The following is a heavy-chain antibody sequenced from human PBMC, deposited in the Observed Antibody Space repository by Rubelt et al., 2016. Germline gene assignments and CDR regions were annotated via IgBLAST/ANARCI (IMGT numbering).Heavy chain of an antibody. CDR3: KSDWPPGDY. CDR2: IYYSGST. J-gene: IGHJ4*02. Sequence: QLQLQESGPGLVKPSETLSLTCTVSGGSISSSSYYWGWIRQPPGKGLEWIGSIYYSGSTYYNPSLKSRVTISGDTSKNHFSRNVGSVTAVDTAGYYCKSDWPPGDYWGQGTLVTVSS. CDR1: GGSISSSSYY. V-gene: IGHV4-39*02.